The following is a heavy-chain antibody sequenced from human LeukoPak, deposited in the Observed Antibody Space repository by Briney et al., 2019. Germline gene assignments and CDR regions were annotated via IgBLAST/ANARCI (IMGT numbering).Heavy chain of an antibody. D-gene: IGHD3-16*02. J-gene: IGHJ3*02. CDR2: MSNSGGST. Sequence: GGSLRLSCAASGFTFSSYGMTWVRQAPGKGPEWVSSMSNSGGSTYYAASVKGRFTISRDNSKNTLYLQMNSLRAEDTAVYYCASAVIWGSYRFDIWGQGTMVTVSS. CDR1: GFTFSSYG. V-gene: IGHV3-23*01. CDR3: ASAVIWGSYRFDI.